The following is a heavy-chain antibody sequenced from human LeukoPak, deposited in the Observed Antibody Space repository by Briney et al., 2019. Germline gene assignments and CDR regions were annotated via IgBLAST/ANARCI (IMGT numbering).Heavy chain of an antibody. J-gene: IGHJ4*02. Sequence: GGSLRLSCAASGFTFNTYAMHWVRQAPGKGLEWVAVISYDGSNKYYADSVKGRSTISRDNSKNTLYLQMNSLRAEDTAVYYCAKDLVTTWGEYWGQGTLVTVSS. CDR3: AKDLVTTWGEY. CDR1: GFTFNTYA. D-gene: IGHD4-17*01. CDR2: ISYDGSNK. V-gene: IGHV3-30-3*01.